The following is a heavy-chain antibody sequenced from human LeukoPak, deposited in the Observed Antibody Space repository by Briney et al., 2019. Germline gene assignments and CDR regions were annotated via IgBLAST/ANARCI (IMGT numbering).Heavy chain of an antibody. CDR3: ARDPFGYSYGLDY. CDR2: IYYSGST. D-gene: IGHD5-18*01. V-gene: IGHV4-39*07. J-gene: IGHJ4*02. Sequence: PSETLSLTCTVSGSSISSSSYYWGWIRQPPGKGLEWIGSIYYSGSTYYNPSLKSRVTISVDTSKNQFSLKLSSVTAADTAVYYCARDPFGYSYGLDYWGQGTLVTVSS. CDR1: GSSISSSSYY.